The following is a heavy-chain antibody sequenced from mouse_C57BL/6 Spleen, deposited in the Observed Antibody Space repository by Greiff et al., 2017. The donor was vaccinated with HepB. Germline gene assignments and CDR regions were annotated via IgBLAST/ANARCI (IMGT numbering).Heavy chain of an antibody. CDR3: ARDYGNYRYGMDY. J-gene: IGHJ4*01. D-gene: IGHD2-1*01. CDR1: GFTFSDYG. Sequence: EVMLVESGGGLVKPGGSLKLSCAASGFTFSDYGMHWVRQAPEKGLEWVAYISSGSSTIYYADTVKGRFTISRDNAKNTLFLQMTRLRSEDTAMYCCARDYGNYRYGMDYWGQGTSVTVSS. CDR2: ISSGSSTI. V-gene: IGHV5-17*01.